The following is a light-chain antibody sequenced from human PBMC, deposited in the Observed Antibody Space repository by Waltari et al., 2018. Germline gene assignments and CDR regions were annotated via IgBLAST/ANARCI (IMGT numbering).Light chain of an antibody. CDR1: SSNIGSNT. CDR3: AAWDDSLKTVI. V-gene: IGLV1-44*01. J-gene: IGLJ2*01. Sequence: QSVLTQPPSASGTPGQRVTISCSGSSSNIGSNTVNWYQQLPGTAPKLLIYSNDQLPSGVPDRFSGAKSGTSASLAISGLQSEDEAGYYCAAWDDSLKTVIFGGGTKLTVL. CDR2: SND.